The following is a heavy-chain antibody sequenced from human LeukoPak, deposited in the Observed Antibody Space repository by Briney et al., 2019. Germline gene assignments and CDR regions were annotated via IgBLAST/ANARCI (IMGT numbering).Heavy chain of an antibody. D-gene: IGHD6-19*01. Sequence: GGSLRLSCTASGFTFGDYAMSWFRQAPGKGLEWVGFIRSKAYGGTTEYAASVKGRFTISRDDSKSIAYLQMNSLKTEDTAVYYCAKDGGGLGDSSGPRPIDYWGQGTLVTVSS. CDR1: GFTFGDYA. CDR3: AKDGGGLGDSSGPRPIDY. CDR2: IRSKAYGGTT. J-gene: IGHJ4*02. V-gene: IGHV3-49*03.